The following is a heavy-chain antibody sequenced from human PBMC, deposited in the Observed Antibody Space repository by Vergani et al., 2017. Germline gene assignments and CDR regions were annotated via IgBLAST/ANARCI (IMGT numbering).Heavy chain of an antibody. J-gene: IGHJ4*02. D-gene: IGHD2-2*02. Sequence: QVQLQESGPRLVKPSQTLSLTCTVSGASISSGSYYWTWIRQPAGKGLEYIGRVSPAGSTNYNPSLRSRVTISIDTSKNQFSLNLKSVTAADTAVYYCATIGYRRWGYYFDYWGQGILVTVSS. CDR2: VSPAGST. CDR1: GASISSGSYY. V-gene: IGHV4-61*02. CDR3: ATIGYRRWGYYFDY.